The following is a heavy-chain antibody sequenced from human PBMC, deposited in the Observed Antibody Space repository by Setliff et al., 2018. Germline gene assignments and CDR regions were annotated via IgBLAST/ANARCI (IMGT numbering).Heavy chain of an antibody. CDR1: GGSISNTYHY. J-gene: IGHJ6*03. D-gene: IGHD3-3*01. CDR3: ARMSGFQYIDV. Sequence: SETLSLTCTVSGGSISNTYHYWSWIRQPAGKGLEWIGQIYTSWSTNYNPSLKSRVTISLDTSKNQFSLSLTSVTAEDTAVYYCARMSGFQYIDVWDKGTTVTVSS. CDR2: IYTSWST. V-gene: IGHV4-61*09.